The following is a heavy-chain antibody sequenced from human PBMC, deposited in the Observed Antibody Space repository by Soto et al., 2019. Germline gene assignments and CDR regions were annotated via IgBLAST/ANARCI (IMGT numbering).Heavy chain of an antibody. V-gene: IGHV3-23*01. CDR3: ENDLEASSDFCSGYHFFDY. D-gene: IGHD3-3*01. CDR2: ISGSGGST. J-gene: IGHJ4*02. Sequence: GGSLRLSCAASGFTFSSYAMSWVRQAPGKGLEWVSAISGSGGSTYYADSVKGRFTISRDNSKNTLYLQMNSLRAEDTAVYYIENDLEASSDFCSGYHFFDYWGQGTLVTVSS. CDR1: GFTFSSYA.